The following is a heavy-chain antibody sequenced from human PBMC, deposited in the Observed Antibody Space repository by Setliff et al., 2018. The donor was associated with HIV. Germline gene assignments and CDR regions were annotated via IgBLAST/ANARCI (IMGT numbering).Heavy chain of an antibody. V-gene: IGHV1-24*01. J-gene: IGHJ3*02. CDR1: GYTLTELS. CDR3: ARAVTTVGAFDI. Sequence: ASVKVSCKVSGYTLTELSRHWVRQAPGKGLEWMGGFDPEDGETIYAQKFQGRVTMTEDTSTDTAYMELSSLRAGDTAVYYCARAVTTVGAFDIWGQGTMVTVSS. CDR2: FDPEDGET. D-gene: IGHD4-17*01.